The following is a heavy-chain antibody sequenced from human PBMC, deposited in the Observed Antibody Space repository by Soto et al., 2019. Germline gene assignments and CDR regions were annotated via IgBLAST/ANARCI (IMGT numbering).Heavy chain of an antibody. Sequence: QVQLQQWGAGLLKPSETLSLTCAVYGGSFSSYYWSWIRQPPGKGLEWIGEINHSGSTNYNPSLKSRVTISVDTSKNQFSLELSSVTAADTAVYYCARRIAARPRTFDCWGQGTLVTVSS. V-gene: IGHV4-34*01. CDR1: GGSFSSYY. J-gene: IGHJ4*02. D-gene: IGHD6-6*01. CDR3: ARRIAARPRTFDC. CDR2: INHSGST.